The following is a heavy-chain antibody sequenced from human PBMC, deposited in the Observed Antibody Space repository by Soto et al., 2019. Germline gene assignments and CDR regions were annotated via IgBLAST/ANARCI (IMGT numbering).Heavy chain of an antibody. V-gene: IGHV3-33*06. CDR3: AKDEGTRGERFVTTLGHFDY. J-gene: IGHJ4*02. CDR1: GFTFSYSG. Sequence: VYLVESGGGVVQPGRSLRLSCTASGFTFSYSGMHWVRQAPGKGLEWVALIWYDGNNQDYADSVKGRFTISRDNAKNTVFLQVNSLRAVYAAVYYCAKDEGTRGERFVTTLGHFDYWGQGTLVTVSS. CDR2: IWYDGNNQ. D-gene: IGHD1-1*01.